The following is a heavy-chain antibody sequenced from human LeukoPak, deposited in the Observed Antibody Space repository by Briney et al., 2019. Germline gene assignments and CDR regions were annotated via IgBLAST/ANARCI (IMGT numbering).Heavy chain of an antibody. V-gene: IGHV4-61*01. Sequence: PSETLSLTCTVSGDSLTSGSYYWSWLRQPLGRGLEWIGYVYYSGSTNYNPSLKSRVTMSVDTSKNQFSLMLISVTAADTAVYYCARGYSSSWYPSAFDIWGQGTMVTVSS. CDR2: VYYSGST. D-gene: IGHD6-13*01. CDR1: GDSLTSGSYY. CDR3: ARGYSSSWYPSAFDI. J-gene: IGHJ3*02.